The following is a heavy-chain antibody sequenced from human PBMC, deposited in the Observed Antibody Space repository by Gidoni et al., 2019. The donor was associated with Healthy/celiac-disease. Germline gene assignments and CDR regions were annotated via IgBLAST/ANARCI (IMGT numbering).Heavy chain of an antibody. Sequence: QVQLVESGGGVVQPGRSLRLSCAASGFTFSSYGMHWVRQAPGKGLEWVAVISYDGSNKYYADSVKGRFTISRDNSKNTLYLQMNSLRAEDTAVYYCAKALDRTVTTWCTPLDYWGQGTLVTVSS. J-gene: IGHJ4*02. CDR1: GFTFSSYG. D-gene: IGHD4-17*01. V-gene: IGHV3-30*18. CDR2: ISYDGSNK. CDR3: AKALDRTVTTWCTPLDY.